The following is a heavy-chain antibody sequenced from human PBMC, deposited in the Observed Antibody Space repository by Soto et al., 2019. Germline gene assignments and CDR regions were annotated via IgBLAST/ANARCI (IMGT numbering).Heavy chain of an antibody. V-gene: IGHV1-46*01. CDR3: ARDSPEVVEMAKIFDY. Sequence: ASVKVSCKASGYTFTSYYMHWVRQAPGQGLEWMGIINPSGGSTSYAQKFQGRVTMTRDTSTSTVYMELSSLRSEDTAVYYCARDSPEVVEMAKIFDYWGQGTLVTVYS. J-gene: IGHJ4*02. D-gene: IGHD2-15*01. CDR1: GYTFTSYY. CDR2: INPSGGST.